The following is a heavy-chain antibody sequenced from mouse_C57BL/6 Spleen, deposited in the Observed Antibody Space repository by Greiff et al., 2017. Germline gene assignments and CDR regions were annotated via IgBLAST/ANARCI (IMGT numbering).Heavy chain of an antibody. CDR2: FYPGVGDT. J-gene: IGHJ2*01. V-gene: IGHV1-82*01. D-gene: IGHD1-1*01. Sequence: VQLQQPGPELVKPGASVKISCKASGYAFSSSWLNWVKQRPGKGLEWIGRFYPGVGDTNYNGKFKGKATLTADKSSSTAYMQLSSMTSEEASVDFCARSRILLRENYFDYWGQGTTLTVSS. CDR1: GYAFSSSW. CDR3: ARSRILLRENYFDY.